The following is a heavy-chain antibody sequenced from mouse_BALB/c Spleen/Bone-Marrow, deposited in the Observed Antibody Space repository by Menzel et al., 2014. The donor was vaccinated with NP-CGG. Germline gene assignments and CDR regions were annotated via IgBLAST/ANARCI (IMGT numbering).Heavy chain of an antibody. CDR1: GFDFSRYW. CDR3: ARRGYYGYTDF. J-gene: IGHJ2*01. CDR2: INPDSNTI. D-gene: IGHD1-2*01. Sequence: EVQLQQSGGGLVQPGGSLKLSCAASGFDFSRYWMSWVRQAPGKGLEWIGEINPDSNTINYTPSLKDKFIISRDNAKNTLYLQKSKVRSEDTALYYCARRGYYGYTDFWGQGTTLTVPS. V-gene: IGHV4-1*02.